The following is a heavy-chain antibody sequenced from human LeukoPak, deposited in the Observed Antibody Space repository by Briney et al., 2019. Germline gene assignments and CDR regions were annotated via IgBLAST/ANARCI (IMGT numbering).Heavy chain of an antibody. CDR2: INHSGST. CDR3: ARGRGYSYGSVRWFDP. V-gene: IGHV4-34*01. J-gene: IGHJ5*02. CDR1: GGSFSGYY. D-gene: IGHD5-18*01. Sequence: SETLSLTCAVDGGSFSGYYWSWIRQPPGKGLEWIGEINHSGSTNYNPSLKSRVTISVDTSKNQFSLKLSSVTAADTAVYYCARGRGYSYGSVRWFDPWGQGTLVTVSS.